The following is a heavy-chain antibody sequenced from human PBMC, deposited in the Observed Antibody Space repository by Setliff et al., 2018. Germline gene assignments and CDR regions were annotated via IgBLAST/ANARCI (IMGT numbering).Heavy chain of an antibody. CDR1: GGSISSYY. D-gene: IGHD3-10*01. J-gene: IGHJ4*02. CDR2: IYIGGSA. Sequence: TSETLSLTCTVSGGSISSYYCSWIRQPAGKGLEWIGHIYIGGSANYNPSLKSRVTMSIDTSKNQFSLKLNSVTAADMAVYYCVSRHYTDFDYWGQGTLVTVSS. V-gene: IGHV4-4*07. CDR3: VSRHYTDFDY.